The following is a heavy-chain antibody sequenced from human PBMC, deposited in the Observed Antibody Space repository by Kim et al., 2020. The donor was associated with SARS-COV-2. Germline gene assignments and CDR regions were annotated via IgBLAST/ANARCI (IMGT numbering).Heavy chain of an antibody. CDR2: GYYNGST. CDR1: GGSVNSNSYY. CDR3: ARHLMSYYYDNSSHVMVASYGMDV. Sequence: SETLSLTCTVSGGSVNSNSYYWGWVRQPPGKGLEWIGSGYYNGSTYNNPSLKSRVFISVDTSRNQFSLKLTSVTAADTAVYYCARHLMSYYYDNSSHVMVASYGMDVWGQGTTVAVSS. J-gene: IGHJ6*01. D-gene: IGHD3-22*01. V-gene: IGHV4-39*01.